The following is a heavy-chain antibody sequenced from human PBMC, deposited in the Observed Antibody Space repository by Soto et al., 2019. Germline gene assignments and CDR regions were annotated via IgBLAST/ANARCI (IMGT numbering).Heavy chain of an antibody. J-gene: IGHJ4*02. V-gene: IGHV2-5*02. CDR3: AHRRYYYGSGDLFDY. CDR2: IYWDDDK. D-gene: IGHD3-10*01. Sequence: QITLKGSGPTLVKPTQTLTLTCTISGFSLSTTGVSVGWIRQPPGKALEWLALIYWDDDKRYSPSLKSRLTITKDTYKKQVVLTMTNMDPVDTATYYCAHRRYYYGSGDLFDYWGQGTLVTVSP. CDR1: GFSLSTTGVS.